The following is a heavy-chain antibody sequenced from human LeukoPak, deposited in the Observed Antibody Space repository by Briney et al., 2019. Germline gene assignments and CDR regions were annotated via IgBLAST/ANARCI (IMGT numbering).Heavy chain of an antibody. CDR1: GFTFSSYG. J-gene: IGHJ4*02. Sequence: GGSLRLSCAASGFTFSSYGMHWVRQAPGKGLEWVAVIWYDGSNKYYADSVKGRSTISRDNSKNTLYLQMNSLRAEDTAVYYCARDGLLWFGSTLYYFDYWGQGTLVTVSS. CDR2: IWYDGSNK. CDR3: ARDGLLWFGSTLYYFDY. D-gene: IGHD3-10*01. V-gene: IGHV3-33*01.